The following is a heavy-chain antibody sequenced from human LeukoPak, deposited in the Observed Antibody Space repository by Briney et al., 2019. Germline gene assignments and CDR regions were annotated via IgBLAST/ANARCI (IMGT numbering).Heavy chain of an antibody. V-gene: IGHV4-34*01. Sequence: SETLSLTCAVYGGSFSGYYWTWIRQPPGKGLEWIGEINHSGSTNYSPSLETRVTISVDTSKNQFALKLSPVTAADTALYYCVRGRGVVAGYFDYWGQGALVTVSS. CDR1: GGSFSGYY. CDR3: VRGRGVVAGYFDY. CDR2: INHSGST. J-gene: IGHJ4*02. D-gene: IGHD3-22*01.